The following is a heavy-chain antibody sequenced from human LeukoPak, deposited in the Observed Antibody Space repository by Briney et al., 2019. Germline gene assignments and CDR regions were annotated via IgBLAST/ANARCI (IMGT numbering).Heavy chain of an antibody. Sequence: PGGSLRLSCAASGFTFSSYGMHWVRQAPGKGLEWVAFIRYDGSNKYYADSVKGRFTISRDNSKNTLYLQMNSLRAEDTAVYYCAMDLRFLEWLSDYWGQGTLVTVSS. CDR1: GFTFSSYG. V-gene: IGHV3-30*02. J-gene: IGHJ4*02. CDR3: AMDLRFLEWLSDY. D-gene: IGHD3-3*01. CDR2: IRYDGSNK.